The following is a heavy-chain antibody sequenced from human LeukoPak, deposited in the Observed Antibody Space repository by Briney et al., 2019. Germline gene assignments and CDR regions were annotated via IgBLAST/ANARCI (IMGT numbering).Heavy chain of an antibody. CDR1: GGYISYYY. CDR3: VRCSSYYDCSGAFDY. CDR2: IHYSGSN. Sequence: PSETLSLTCSVSGGYISYYYWMWLRQPPGKGLEGIEYIHYSGSNNYNPSLKSRVCMSVDTSKNQFSLKLNSVTGADTAVYYCVRCSSYYDCSGAFDYWGQGNLVTVSS. D-gene: IGHD3-22*01. V-gene: IGHV4-59*01. J-gene: IGHJ4*02.